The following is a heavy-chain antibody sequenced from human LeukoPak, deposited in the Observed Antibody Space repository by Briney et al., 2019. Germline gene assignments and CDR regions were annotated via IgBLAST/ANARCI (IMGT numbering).Heavy chain of an antibody. Sequence: GESLKISCKGSGYTFPSYWIGWVRQMPGKGLEWMGIIYPYDSDTRYSPPFEGQVTISADKSITTAYLQWSSLKASDSAMYYCIRSDGYSFDYWGLGTLVTVSS. CDR3: IRSDGYSFDY. D-gene: IGHD5-24*01. CDR2: IYPYDSDT. J-gene: IGHJ4*02. CDR1: GYTFPSYW. V-gene: IGHV5-51*01.